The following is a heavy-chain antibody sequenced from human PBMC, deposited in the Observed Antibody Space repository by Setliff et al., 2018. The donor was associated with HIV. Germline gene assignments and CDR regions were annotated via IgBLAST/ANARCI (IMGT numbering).Heavy chain of an antibody. V-gene: IGHV4-39*07. D-gene: IGHD4-4*01. J-gene: IGHJ4*02. CDR3: APIDPFPHDYSNSSFDY. CDR2: IYYSGST. Sequence: SETLSLTCSVSGGSISSSYYWGWIRQPPGKGLEWIGSIYYSGSTYYNPSLKSRVTISVDTSKNQFSLKLSSVTAADTAVYYCAPIDPFPHDYSNSSFDYWGQGTLVTVSS. CDR1: GGSISSSYY.